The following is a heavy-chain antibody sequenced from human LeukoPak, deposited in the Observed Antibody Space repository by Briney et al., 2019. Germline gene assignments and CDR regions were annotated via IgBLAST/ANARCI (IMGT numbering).Heavy chain of an antibody. CDR3: ARDRYYYDSSGYSAY. Sequence: GSLRLSCAASGFTFSSYAMHWVRQAPGKGLEWVAVISYDGSNKYYADSVKGRFTISRDNSKSTLYLQMNSLRAEDTAVYYCARDRYYYDSSGYSAYWGQGTLVTVSS. CDR1: GFTFSSYA. V-gene: IGHV3-30-3*01. J-gene: IGHJ4*02. D-gene: IGHD3-22*01. CDR2: ISYDGSNK.